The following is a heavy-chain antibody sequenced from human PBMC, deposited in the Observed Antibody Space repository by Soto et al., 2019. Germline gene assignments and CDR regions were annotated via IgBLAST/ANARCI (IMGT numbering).Heavy chain of an antibody. D-gene: IGHD2-2*01. J-gene: IGHJ4*02. V-gene: IGHV4-31*03. CDR2: IYYSGST. Sequence: SETLSLTCTVSGGSISSGGYYWSWIRQHPGKGLEWIGYIYYSGSTYYNPSLKSRVTISVDTSKNQFSLKLSSVTAADTAVYYCARTLPLIVVVPAAIRMFDYWGQGTLVTVSS. CDR1: GGSISSGGYY. CDR3: ARTLPLIVVVPAAIRMFDY.